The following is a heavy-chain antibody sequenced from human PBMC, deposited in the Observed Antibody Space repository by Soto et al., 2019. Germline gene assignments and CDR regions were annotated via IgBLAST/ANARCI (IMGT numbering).Heavy chain of an antibody. D-gene: IGHD2-21*01. CDR3: ARLDVVGGWHFDY. Sequence: QVPLQESGPGLVKPSETLSLTCTVSGASITSHDWSWIRQPPGKGREWIGYIYYRGTTNYNPSLKRRVTISADTSKNQFSLKLTSVTAADTAVYYCARLDVVGGWHFDYWGQGTLVTVSS. V-gene: IGHV4-59*11. CDR1: GASITSHD. CDR2: IYYRGTT. J-gene: IGHJ4*02.